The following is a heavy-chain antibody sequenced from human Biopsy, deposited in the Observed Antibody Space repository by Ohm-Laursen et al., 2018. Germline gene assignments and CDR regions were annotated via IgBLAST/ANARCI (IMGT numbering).Heavy chain of an antibody. CDR1: GYTFADYY. J-gene: IGHJ4*02. V-gene: IGHV1-2*02. CDR2: INPDSGNT. D-gene: IGHD6-19*01. CDR3: ALQSVAQMKNFDY. Sequence: ASVKVSCKASGYTFADYYVQWVRQAPGQGLEWMGWINPDSGNTNYAQKFQGNITMTKNTPMSTAYMEMSRLRSDDTAVYYCALQSVAQMKNFDYWGQGTLVTVSS.